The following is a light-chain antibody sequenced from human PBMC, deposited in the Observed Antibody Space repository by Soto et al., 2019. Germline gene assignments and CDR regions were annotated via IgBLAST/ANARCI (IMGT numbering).Light chain of an antibody. CDR3: QHLHSYPLT. V-gene: IGKV1-9*01. CDR2: AAS. Sequence: DIQLTQSPSFLSASVGDRVTITCRASQGISSYLAWYQQKPGKAPKLLIFAASTLHSGVPSRFSGSGSWTEFTLTISSLQPEDFATYYCQHLHSYPLTFGGGTKVEMK. CDR1: QGISSY. J-gene: IGKJ4*01.